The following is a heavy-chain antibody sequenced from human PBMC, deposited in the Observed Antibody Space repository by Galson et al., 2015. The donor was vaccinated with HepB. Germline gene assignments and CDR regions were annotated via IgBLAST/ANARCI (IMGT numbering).Heavy chain of an antibody. D-gene: IGHD1-14*01. J-gene: IGHJ4*02. V-gene: IGHV4-34*01. CDR1: GGSFSGYY. Sequence: SETLSLTCAVYGGSFSGYYWSRIRQPPGKGLEWIGEINHSGSTNYNPSLKSRVTISVDTSKNQFSLKLSSVTAADTAVYYCARAQRGSETIDFDYWGQGTLVTVSS. CDR2: INHSGST. CDR3: ARAQRGSETIDFDY.